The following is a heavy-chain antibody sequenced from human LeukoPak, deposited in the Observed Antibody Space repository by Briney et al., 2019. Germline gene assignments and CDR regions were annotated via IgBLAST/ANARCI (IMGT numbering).Heavy chain of an antibody. CDR2: ISSSGSTI. D-gene: IGHD2/OR15-2a*01. V-gene: IGHV3-11*04. CDR1: GFTFSDYY. J-gene: IGHJ4*02. CDR3: ARDWRPFLVDY. Sequence: GSLRLSCAASGFTFSDYYMSWIRQAPGKGLEWVSYISSSGSTIYYADSVKGRFTISRDNAKNSLYLQMNSLRAENTAVYYCARDWRPFLVDYWGQGTLVTVSS.